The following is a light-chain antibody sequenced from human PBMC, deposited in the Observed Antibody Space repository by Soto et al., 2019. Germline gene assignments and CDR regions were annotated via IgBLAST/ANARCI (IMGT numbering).Light chain of an antibody. CDR2: WAS. CDR1: QSVLYSSNNKNY. Sequence: DIVMTQSPDSLAVSLGERATINCKSSQSVLYSSNNKNYLAWYQQKPGQPPKLLIYWASTRESGVPDRFSGSGSGTDFTLTISSLQAEDVAVYYCQQYYRPWTFGKGIKVEMK. CDR3: QQYYRPWT. V-gene: IGKV4-1*01. J-gene: IGKJ1*01.